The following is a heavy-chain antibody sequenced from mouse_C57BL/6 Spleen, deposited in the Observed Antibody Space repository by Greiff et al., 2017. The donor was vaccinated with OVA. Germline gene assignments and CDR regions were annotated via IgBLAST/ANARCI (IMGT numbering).Heavy chain of an antibody. CDR3: ARPWDYGSSYGYFDV. CDR1: GYTFTSYW. V-gene: IGHV1-69*01. CDR2: IDPSDSYT. J-gene: IGHJ1*03. D-gene: IGHD1-1*01. Sequence: QVQLQQPGAELVMPGASVKLSCKASGYTFTSYWMHWVKQRPGQGLEWIGEIDPSDSYTNYNQKFKGKSTLTVDKSSSTAYMQLSSLTSEDSAVYYCARPWDYGSSYGYFDVGGTGTTVTVSS.